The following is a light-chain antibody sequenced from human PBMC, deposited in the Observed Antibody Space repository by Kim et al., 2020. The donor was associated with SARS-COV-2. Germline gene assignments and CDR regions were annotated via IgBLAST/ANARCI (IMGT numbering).Light chain of an antibody. CDR2: QDT. Sequence: SYELTQPPSVSVSPGQTASISCSGDKLGDKYGCWYQQRPGQSPVLVIYQDTRRPSGIPERISGSKSGNTATLTITGAQAVDEADYYCQAWDSSTVVFGGGTQLTVL. CDR3: QAWDSSTVV. CDR1: KLGDKY. V-gene: IGLV3-1*01. J-gene: IGLJ2*01.